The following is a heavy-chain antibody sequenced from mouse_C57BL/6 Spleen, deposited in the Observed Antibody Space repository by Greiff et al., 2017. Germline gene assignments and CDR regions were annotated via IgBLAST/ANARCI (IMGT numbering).Heavy chain of an antibody. CDR3: ARWGYGNYEYFDV. D-gene: IGHD2-10*02. CDR1: GYTFTSYW. J-gene: IGHJ1*03. CDR2: IDPSDSYT. V-gene: IGHV1-59*01. Sequence: VPLQQSGAELVRPGNSVKLSCKASGYTFTSYWMHWVKQRPGQGLEWIGVIDPSDSYTNYNQKFKGKATLTVDTSSSTAYMQLSSLTSEDSAVYYCARWGYGNYEYFDVWGTGTTVTVSS.